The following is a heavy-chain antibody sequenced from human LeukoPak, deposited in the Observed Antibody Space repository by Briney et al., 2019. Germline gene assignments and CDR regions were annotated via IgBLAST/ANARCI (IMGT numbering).Heavy chain of an antibody. J-gene: IGHJ4*02. Sequence: GGSLRLSCAASGFTFSSYGMHWVRQAPGKGLGWVAVISYDGSNKYYADSVKGRFTISRDNSKNTLYLQMNSLRAEDTAVYYCAKDREGGLDYWGQGTLVTVSS. CDR2: ISYDGSNK. CDR1: GFTFSSYG. V-gene: IGHV3-30*18. CDR3: AKDREGGLDY. D-gene: IGHD3-10*01.